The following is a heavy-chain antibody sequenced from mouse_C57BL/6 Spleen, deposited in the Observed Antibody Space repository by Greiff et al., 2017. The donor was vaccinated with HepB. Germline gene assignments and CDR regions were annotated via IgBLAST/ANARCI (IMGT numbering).Heavy chain of an antibody. V-gene: IGHV5-9-1*02. CDR2: ISSGGDYI. J-gene: IGHJ1*03. CDR1: GFTFSSYA. CDR3: TRDGTSNWYFDV. D-gene: IGHD3-3*01. Sequence: EVQVVESGEGLVKPGGSLKLSCAASGFTFSSYAMSWVRQTPEKRLEWVAYISSGGDYIYYADTVKGRFTISRDNARNTLYLQMSSLKSEDTAMYYCTRDGTSNWYFDVWGTGTTVTVSS.